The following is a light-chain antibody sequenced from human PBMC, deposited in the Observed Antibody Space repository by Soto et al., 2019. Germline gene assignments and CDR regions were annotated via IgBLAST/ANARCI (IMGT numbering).Light chain of an antibody. CDR1: LDIRNE. V-gene: IGKV1-17*01. CDR3: LQHKSYPWT. Sequence: IQVTRSPSSLSASGGYRVTITCRASLDIRNELDWYQQKPGKAPKRLIYDASTLQDWVPSRFSGDGSGTEFTLTISSLQSEDFATYFCLQHKSYPWTFGQGTKV. CDR2: DAS. J-gene: IGKJ1*01.